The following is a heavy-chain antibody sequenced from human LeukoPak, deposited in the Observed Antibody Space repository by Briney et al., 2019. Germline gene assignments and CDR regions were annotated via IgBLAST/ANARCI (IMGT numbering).Heavy chain of an antibody. D-gene: IGHD5-12*01. V-gene: IGHV4-38-2*02. Sequence: SETLSLTCTVSGYSISSGYYWGWIRQPPGKGLEWIGSIYHSGSTYYNPSLKSRVTISVDTSKNQFSLKLSSVTAADTAVYYCARSGPYSGYDYHSYYYGVDVWGPGTTVTVSS. J-gene: IGHJ6*02. CDR2: IYHSGST. CDR1: GYSISSGYY. CDR3: ARSGPYSGYDYHSYYYGVDV.